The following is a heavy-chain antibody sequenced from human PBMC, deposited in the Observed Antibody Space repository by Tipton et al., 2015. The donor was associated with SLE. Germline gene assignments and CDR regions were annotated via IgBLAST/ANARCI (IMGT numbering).Heavy chain of an antibody. V-gene: IGHV4-39*07. CDR2: IDYSGST. D-gene: IGHD6-19*01. Sequence: TLSLTCTVSGGSISSSNYYWGWIRQPPGKGLEWIGNIDYSGSTHDNPSLKSRVSISVDTSKNHFSMKLSSVTAADTAVYYCASSASGWFDYWGQGTLVTVS. CDR3: ASSASGWFDY. J-gene: IGHJ4*02. CDR1: GGSISSSNYY.